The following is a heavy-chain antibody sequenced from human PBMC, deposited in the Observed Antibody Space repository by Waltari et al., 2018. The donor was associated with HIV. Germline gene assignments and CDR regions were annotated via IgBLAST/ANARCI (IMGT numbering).Heavy chain of an antibody. CDR1: GGSFSGYY. Sequence: QVQLQQWGAGLLKPSETLSLTCAVYGGSFSGYYWSWIRQPPGKGLEWIGEINHSGSTNYNPSLKSRVTISVDTSKNQFSLKLSSVTAADTAVYYCARARGSVPINYDSSGQEFDYWGQGTLVTVSS. J-gene: IGHJ4*02. CDR2: INHSGST. D-gene: IGHD3-22*01. V-gene: IGHV4-34*01. CDR3: ARARGSVPINYDSSGQEFDY.